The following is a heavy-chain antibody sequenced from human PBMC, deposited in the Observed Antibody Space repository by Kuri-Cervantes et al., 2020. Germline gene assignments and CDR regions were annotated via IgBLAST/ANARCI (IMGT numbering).Heavy chain of an antibody. D-gene: IGHD3-22*01. V-gene: IGHV4-59*01. CDR2: IYYSGST. CDR1: GGSISSYY. J-gene: IGHJ4*02. Sequence: GSLRLSCTASGGSISSYYRSWIRQSPGKGLEWIGYIYYSGSTIYNPSLKSRVSISLDTTKNEFSLKLRSVTAADTAVYYCARAWGYDDSSGWTFDYWGQGTLVTVSS. CDR3: ARAWGYDDSSGWTFDY.